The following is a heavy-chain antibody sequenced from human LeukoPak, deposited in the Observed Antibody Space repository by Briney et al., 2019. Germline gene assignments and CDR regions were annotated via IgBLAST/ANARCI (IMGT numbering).Heavy chain of an antibody. V-gene: IGHV1-69*04. J-gene: IGHJ3*02. D-gene: IGHD6-19*01. Sequence: GASVKVSCKASGGTFSSYAISWVRQAPGQGLEWMGRIIPILGIANYAQKFQGRVTITADKSTSTAYMELSSLRSEDTAVYYCAADLRFSGWLHDAFDIWGLGTMVTVSS. CDR2: IIPILGIA. CDR3: AADLRFSGWLHDAFDI. CDR1: GGTFSSYA.